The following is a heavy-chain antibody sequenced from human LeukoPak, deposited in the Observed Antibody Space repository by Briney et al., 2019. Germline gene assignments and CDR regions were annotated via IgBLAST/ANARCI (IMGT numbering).Heavy chain of an antibody. J-gene: IGHJ4*02. V-gene: IGHV3-23*01. CDR2: ISGSGGST. CDR1: GFTFSSYA. D-gene: IGHD3-16*02. CDR3: AKGRRLRLVELSFFDY. Sequence: PGGSLRLSCAASGFTFSSYAMSWVRQAPGKGLEWVSAISGSGGSTYYADSVKGRFTISRDNSKNTLYLQMNSLRAEDMAVYYCAKGRRLRLVELSFFDYWGQGTLVTVSS.